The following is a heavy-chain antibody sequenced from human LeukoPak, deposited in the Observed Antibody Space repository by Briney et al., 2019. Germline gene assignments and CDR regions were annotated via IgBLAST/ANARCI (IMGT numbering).Heavy chain of an antibody. CDR1: GYTFTSYD. V-gene: IGHV1-8*03. D-gene: IGHD2-2*01. CDR2: MNPNSGNT. CDR3: ARVVPAPSSGAFDI. Sequence: GASVKVSCKASGYTFTSYDINWVRRATGQGLEWMGWMNPNSGNTGYAQKFQGRVTITRNTSISTAYMELSSLRSEDTAVYYCARVVPAPSSGAFDIWGQGTMVTVSS. J-gene: IGHJ3*02.